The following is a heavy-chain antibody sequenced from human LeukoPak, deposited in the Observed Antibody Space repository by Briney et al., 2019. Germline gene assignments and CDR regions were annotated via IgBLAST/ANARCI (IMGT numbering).Heavy chain of an antibody. CDR2: IYYSGST. J-gene: IGHJ4*02. D-gene: IGHD3-10*01. CDR1: GGSISSSSYY. CDR3: ARQDPYYYGSGSFDY. V-gene: IGHV4-39*01. Sequence: PSETLSLTCTVSGGSISSSSYYWGWIRQPPGKGLEWIGSIYYSGSTYYNPSLKSRVTISVDTSKNQFSLKLSSVTAADTAVYYCARQDPYYYGSGSFDYWGQGTLVTVSS.